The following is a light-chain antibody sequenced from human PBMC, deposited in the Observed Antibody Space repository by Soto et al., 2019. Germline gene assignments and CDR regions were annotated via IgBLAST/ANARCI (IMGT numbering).Light chain of an antibody. CDR3: SSYAGSNNFVV. CDR1: SSDVGDYNY. Sequence: QSVLTQPPSASGSPGQSVTISCTGTSSDVGDYNYVSWYQHHPGKAPKLMIYEVSKRPSGVPDRFSGSKSGNTASLTVSGLQADDEADYYCSSYAGSNNFVVFGGGTKL. J-gene: IGLJ2*01. CDR2: EVS. V-gene: IGLV2-8*01.